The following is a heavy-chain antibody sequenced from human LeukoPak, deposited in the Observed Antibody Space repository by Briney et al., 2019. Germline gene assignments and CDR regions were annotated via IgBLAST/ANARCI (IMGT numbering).Heavy chain of an antibody. CDR3: ARLRRTPQVFYMDV. J-gene: IGHJ6*03. CDR1: GGSISSYY. CDR2: IYYSGST. V-gene: IGHV4-59*01. Sequence: SETLSLTCAVTGGSISSYYWRWLRQPPGKGLEGVGYIYYSGSTHYTPSLKSRVTISVDTSKNQFSLKLSSVTAADTAVYYCARLRRTPQVFYMDVWGKGTTVTVPS.